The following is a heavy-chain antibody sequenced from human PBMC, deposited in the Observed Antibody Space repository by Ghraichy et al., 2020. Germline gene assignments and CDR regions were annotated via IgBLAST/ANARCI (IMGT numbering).Heavy chain of an antibody. V-gene: IGHV3-23*01. D-gene: IGHD1-26*01. CDR3: AKDLEGATGIDY. Sequence: GSLRLSCAASGFTFSSYAMSWVRQAPGKGLEWVSAISGSGGSTYYADSVKGRFTISRDNSKNTLYLQMNSLRAEDTAVYYCAKDLEGATGIDYWGQGTLVTVSS. CDR1: GFTFSSYA. J-gene: IGHJ4*02. CDR2: ISGSGGST.